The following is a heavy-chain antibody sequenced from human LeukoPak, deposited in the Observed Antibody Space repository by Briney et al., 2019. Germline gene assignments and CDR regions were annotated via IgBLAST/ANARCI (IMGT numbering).Heavy chain of an antibody. Sequence: GGSLRLSCTASGFSFSDNFMGWLRQAPGKGLEWVSYINSGGDTIHYSGAVKGRFSISRDNSKRLLYLQMNRLRIDDTALYYCARGGSGWTFNHWGQGTLVSVAS. V-gene: IGHV3-11*01. J-gene: IGHJ4*02. CDR2: INSGGDTI. CDR3: ARGGSGWTFNH. CDR1: GFSFSDNF. D-gene: IGHD2/OR15-2a*01.